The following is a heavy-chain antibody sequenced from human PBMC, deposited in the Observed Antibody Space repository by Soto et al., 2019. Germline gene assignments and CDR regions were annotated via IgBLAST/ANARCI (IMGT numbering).Heavy chain of an antibody. V-gene: IGHV3-23*01. Sequence: GGSLRLSCAASGFTFSSYAMSWVRQAPGKGLEWVSAISGSGGSTYYADSVKGRFTISRDNSKNTLYLQMNSLRAEDKAVYYCAKYIAAAVTGPPINWGQGTLVTVS. CDR1: GFTFSSYA. D-gene: IGHD6-13*01. J-gene: IGHJ4*02. CDR2: ISGSGGST. CDR3: AKYIAAAVTGPPIN.